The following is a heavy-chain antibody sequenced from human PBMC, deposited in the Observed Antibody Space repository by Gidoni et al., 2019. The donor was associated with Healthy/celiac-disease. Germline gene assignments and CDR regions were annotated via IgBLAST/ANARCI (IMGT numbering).Heavy chain of an antibody. CDR1: GGSISSGDYY. Sequence: QVQLQESGPGLVKPSQTLSLTCTVSGGSISSGDYYLSWIRQPPGKGLEWIGYIYYSGSTYNNPSLKSRVTISVDTSKNQFSLKLSSVTAADTAVYYCAREGNYYGSGSDYWGQGTLVTVSS. J-gene: IGHJ4*02. V-gene: IGHV4-30-4*01. CDR3: AREGNYYGSGSDY. CDR2: IYYSGST. D-gene: IGHD3-10*01.